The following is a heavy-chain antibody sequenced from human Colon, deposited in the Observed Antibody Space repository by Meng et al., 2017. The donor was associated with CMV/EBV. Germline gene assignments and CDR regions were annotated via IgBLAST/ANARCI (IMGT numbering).Heavy chain of an antibody. CDR1: GGSISSTNW. V-gene: IGHV4-4*02. J-gene: IGHJ6*02. CDR3: ARAGMGGYVVRGVNGYYYGMDV. Sequence: SETLSLTCAVSGGSISSTNWWSWVRQSPGKGLEWIGEIFHSGSANINASLKSRVAMSIDKSKKQFSLKLNSVTAADTAMYYCARAGMGGYVVRGVNGYYYGMDVWGQGTTVTVSS. CDR2: IFHSGSA. D-gene: IGHD3-10*01.